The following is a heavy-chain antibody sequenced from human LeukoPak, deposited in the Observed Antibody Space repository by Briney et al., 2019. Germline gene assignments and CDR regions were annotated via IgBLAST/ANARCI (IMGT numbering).Heavy chain of an antibody. CDR3: ARGGSYLSAFDI. V-gene: IGHV3-53*01. CDR1: GFTVSSNY. Sequence: GGSLRLSCAASGFTVSSNYMSWVRQAPGKGLEWVSIVYSGGSTFYADSVKGRFTISRDNSKNTLYLQMNSLRAEDTAVYYCARGGSYLSAFDIWGQGTMVTVSS. CDR2: VYSGGST. J-gene: IGHJ3*02. D-gene: IGHD1-26*01.